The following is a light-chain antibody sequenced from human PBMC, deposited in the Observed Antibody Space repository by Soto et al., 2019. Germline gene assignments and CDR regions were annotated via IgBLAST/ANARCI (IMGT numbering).Light chain of an antibody. Sequence: QSALTQTASVSGSPGQSITISCTGTSSDVGGYNYVSWYQQHPGKAPKLMIYEVSNRPSGVSNRFSGSKSGNTASLTISGLQAEDEADYYCSSYTSSSTLVFGTGTKLTVL. CDR3: SSYTSSSTLV. CDR2: EVS. J-gene: IGLJ1*01. CDR1: SSDVGGYNY. V-gene: IGLV2-14*01.